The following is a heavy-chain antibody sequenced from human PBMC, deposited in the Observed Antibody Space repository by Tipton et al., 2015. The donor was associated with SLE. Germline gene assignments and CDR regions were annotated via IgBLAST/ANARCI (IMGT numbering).Heavy chain of an antibody. V-gene: IGHV4-59*01. J-gene: IGHJ1*01. CDR3: ARVRGRVYFQH. CDR1: GGTISSYY. D-gene: IGHD3-10*01. Sequence: TLSLTCTVSGGTISSYYWSWIRQPPGKGLEWIGYIYYSGSTNYNPSLKSRVTISVDTSKNQFSLKLSSVTGAESAVYYCARVRGRVYFQHWGQGTLVTVSS. CDR2: IYYSGST.